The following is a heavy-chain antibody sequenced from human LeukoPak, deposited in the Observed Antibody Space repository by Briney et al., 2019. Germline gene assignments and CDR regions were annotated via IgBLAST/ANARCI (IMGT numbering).Heavy chain of an antibody. CDR3: ARDNPYSYGNYYYYMDV. CDR2: INPNSGGT. V-gene: IGHV1-2*02. D-gene: IGHD2-15*01. CDR1: GYTFTGYY. J-gene: IGHJ6*03. Sequence: GASVKVSCKASGYTFTGYYMHWVRQAPGQGLEWMGWINPNSGGTNYAQKFQGRVTMTRDTSISTAYMELSRLRSDDTAVYCCARDNPYSYGNYYYYMDVWGKGTTVTISS.